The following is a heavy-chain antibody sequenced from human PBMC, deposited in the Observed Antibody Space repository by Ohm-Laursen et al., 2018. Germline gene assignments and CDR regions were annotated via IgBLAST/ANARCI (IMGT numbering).Heavy chain of an antibody. D-gene: IGHD1-26*01. Sequence: SVKVSCRASGYTFTIYYIHWVRQAPGQGLEWMGAINPSGGRTNPAQKFQDRVTMTKDTSTSTAYMELSSLRSEDTAVYYCARPRGSSGAFDIWGQGTMVTVSS. V-gene: IGHV1-46*01. CDR3: ARPRGSSGAFDI. CDR1: GYTFTIYY. J-gene: IGHJ3*02. CDR2: INPSGGRT.